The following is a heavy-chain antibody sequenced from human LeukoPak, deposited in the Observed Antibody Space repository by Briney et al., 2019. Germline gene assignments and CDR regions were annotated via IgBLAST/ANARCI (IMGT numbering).Heavy chain of an antibody. CDR2: ISGSGGST. J-gene: IGHJ4*02. D-gene: IGHD3-22*01. CDR1: GFTFSSYS. Sequence: GGSLRLSCAASGFTFSSYSMTWVRQAPGKGLEWVSSISGSGGSTYYADSVKGRFTISRDNSKNTLYLQMNSLRAEDTAVYYCAKDSTKGYYDSSGYYSFDYWGQGTLVTVSS. CDR3: AKDSTKGYYDSSGYYSFDY. V-gene: IGHV3-23*01.